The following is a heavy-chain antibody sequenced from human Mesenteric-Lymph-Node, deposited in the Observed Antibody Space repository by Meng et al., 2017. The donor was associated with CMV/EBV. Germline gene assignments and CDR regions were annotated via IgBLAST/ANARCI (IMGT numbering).Heavy chain of an antibody. CDR2: IYSTGIT. CDR3: ARTEGYCGSYSYSDNWFDP. D-gene: IGHD2-2*01. CDR1: NGSISTYY. Sequence: SETLSLTCTVSNGSISTYYWSWIRQPPGKGLEWIGYIYSTGITNSNPSLKRRITMSMDTSKNQFSLKLSSVTAADTAVYYCARTEGYCGSYSYSDNWFDPWGQGTLVTVSS. J-gene: IGHJ5*02. V-gene: IGHV4-59*01.